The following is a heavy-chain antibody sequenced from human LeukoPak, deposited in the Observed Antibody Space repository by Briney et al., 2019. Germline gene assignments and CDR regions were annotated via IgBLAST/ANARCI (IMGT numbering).Heavy chain of an antibody. CDR3: AREGLLWFGEPGY. Sequence: GGSLRLSCAASGFTVSSNYMSWVRQAPGKGLEWVSVIYSGGSTYYADSVKGRFTISRDNSKNTLYLQMNSLRAEDTAVYYCAREGLLWFGEPGYWGQGTLVTVSS. CDR1: GFTVSSNY. V-gene: IGHV3-53*01. J-gene: IGHJ4*02. D-gene: IGHD3-10*01. CDR2: IYSGGST.